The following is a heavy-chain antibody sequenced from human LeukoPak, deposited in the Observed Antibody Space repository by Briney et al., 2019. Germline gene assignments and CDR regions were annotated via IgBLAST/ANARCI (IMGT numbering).Heavy chain of an antibody. J-gene: IGHJ4*02. CDR1: RFTFSSYA. Sequence: GGSLRLSCAASRFTFSSYAMSWVRQAPGKGLEWVSAISGSGDSTYYADSVKGRFTISRDNSKNTLSLQMNSLRAEDTAVYYCAAGTTVPYYWGQGTVVTVSS. CDR2: ISGSGDST. D-gene: IGHD4-17*01. V-gene: IGHV3-23*01. CDR3: AAGTTVPYY.